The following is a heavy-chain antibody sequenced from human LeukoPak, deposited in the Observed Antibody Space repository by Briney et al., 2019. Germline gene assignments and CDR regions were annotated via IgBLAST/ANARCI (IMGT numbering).Heavy chain of an antibody. Sequence: QAGGSLRLSCVASGISFSSYWMAWVRQAPGKGLEWVANIKYDGTHKFYADSVKGRFTISRDNAKSSLFLEMNSLTADDTAVYFCASSHDSSGNDWGQGTLVTVSS. D-gene: IGHD3-22*01. J-gene: IGHJ4*02. CDR3: ASSHDSSGND. CDR2: IKYDGTHK. V-gene: IGHV3-7*01. CDR1: GISFSSYW.